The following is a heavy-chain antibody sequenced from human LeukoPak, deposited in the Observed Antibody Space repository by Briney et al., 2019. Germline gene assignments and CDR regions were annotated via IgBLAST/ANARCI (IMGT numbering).Heavy chain of an antibody. CDR2: IKHSGRT. Sequence: PSETLSLTCAVYGGSFSGYYWSWIRQPPGKGLEWIGEIKHSGRTNYNPSLKSRVTISVDTSKNQFSLKLSSVTAADTAVYYCARGRYYYGSGSYYFDYWGQGTLVTVSS. J-gene: IGHJ4*02. CDR1: GGSFSGYY. D-gene: IGHD3-10*01. CDR3: ARGRYYYGSGSYYFDY. V-gene: IGHV4-34*01.